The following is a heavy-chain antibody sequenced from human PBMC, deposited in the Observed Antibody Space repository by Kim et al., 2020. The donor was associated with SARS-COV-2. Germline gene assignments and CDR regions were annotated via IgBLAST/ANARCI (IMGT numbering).Heavy chain of an antibody. CDR1: GGSISSSSYY. D-gene: IGHD2-2*01. V-gene: IGHV4-39*07. CDR2: IYYSGST. J-gene: IGHJ6*02. Sequence: SETLSLTCTVSGGSISSSSYYWGWIRQPPGNGLEWIGSIYYSGSTYHNPSLNIRVTISVDTSKNQFSLKLSSVTAADTAVYYGARDPLRELTLPGDYYYYYGMDVWGPGTTVTVSS. CDR3: ARDPLRELTLPGDYYYYYGMDV.